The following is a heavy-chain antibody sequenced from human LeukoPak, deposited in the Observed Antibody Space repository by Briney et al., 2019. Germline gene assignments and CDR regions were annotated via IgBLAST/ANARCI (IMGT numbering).Heavy chain of an antibody. D-gene: IGHD3-22*01. CDR1: GFTFSSYG. V-gene: IGHV3-30*03. Sequence: GGSLRLSCAASGFTFSSYGMHWVRQAPGKGLEWVAVISYDGSNKFYADSVEGRFTISRDNSKNTLYLQMNSLRAEDTAVYYCARQYDSSGYSAFDIWGQGTMVTVSS. CDR2: ISYDGSNK. CDR3: ARQYDSSGYSAFDI. J-gene: IGHJ3*02.